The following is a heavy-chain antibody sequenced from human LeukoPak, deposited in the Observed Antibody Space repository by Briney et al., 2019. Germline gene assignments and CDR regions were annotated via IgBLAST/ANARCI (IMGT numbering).Heavy chain of an antibody. V-gene: IGHV4-39*07. D-gene: IGHD4-23*01. CDR2: IYYSGST. J-gene: IGHJ3*02. CDR1: GGSISSSSYY. CDR3: ARALPTVVTPVLDAFDI. Sequence: SETLSLTCTVSGGSISSSSYYWGWIRQPPGKGLEWIGSIYYSGSTYYNPSLKSRVTISVDTSKNQFSLKLSSVTAADTAVYYCARALPTVVTPVLDAFDIWGQGTMVTVSS.